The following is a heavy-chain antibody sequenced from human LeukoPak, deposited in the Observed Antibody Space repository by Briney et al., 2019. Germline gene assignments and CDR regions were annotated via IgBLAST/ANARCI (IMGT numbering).Heavy chain of an antibody. CDR3: ARRASQRWLQLSAHLDY. V-gene: IGHV4-34*01. J-gene: IGHJ4*02. CDR2: INHSGST. CDR1: GGSFSGYY. Sequence: KTSETLSLTCAVYGGSFSGYYWGWIRQPPGKGLEWIGEINHSGSTNYNPSLKSRVTISVDTSKNQFSLKLSSVTAADTAVYYCARRASQRWLQLSAHLDYWGQGTLVTVSS. D-gene: IGHD5-24*01.